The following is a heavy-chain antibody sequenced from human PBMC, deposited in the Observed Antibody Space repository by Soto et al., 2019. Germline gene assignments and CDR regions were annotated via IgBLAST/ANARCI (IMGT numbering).Heavy chain of an antibody. CDR1: GFTFSNYW. J-gene: IGHJ4*02. D-gene: IGHD3-10*01. V-gene: IGHV3-74*03. CDR3: ARGILGSGTANDH. CDR2: IIGDGLYT. Sequence: EVQLVESGGGLVQPGGSLILSCAASGFTFSNYWMVWVRQAPRKGLVWVSRIIGDGLYTTYADSVKGRFTISRDNAKNTVYLQMHSRRVEDTAVYYCARGILGSGTANDHWGQGTLVTVSS.